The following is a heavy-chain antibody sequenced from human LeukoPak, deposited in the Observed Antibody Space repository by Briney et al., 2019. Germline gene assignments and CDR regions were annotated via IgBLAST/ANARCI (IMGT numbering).Heavy chain of an antibody. D-gene: IGHD6-13*01. V-gene: IGHV4-59*01. Sequence: SETLSLTCTVSGGSISSYYWSWIRQPPGKGLEWIGYIYYSGSTNYNPSLKSRVTISVDTSKNQFSLKLSSVTAADTAVYYWARDFAAALWGQGTLVTVSS. CDR2: IYYSGST. J-gene: IGHJ4*02. CDR1: GGSISSYY. CDR3: ARDFAAAL.